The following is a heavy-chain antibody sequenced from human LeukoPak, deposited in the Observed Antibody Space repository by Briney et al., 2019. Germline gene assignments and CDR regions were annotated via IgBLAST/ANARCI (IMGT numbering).Heavy chain of an antibody. CDR3: ATSRWFGDPPSEYYYYMDV. Sequence: ASVKVSCKASGYTFTGYYMHWVRQAPGQGLEWMGWINPNSGGTNYAQKFQGRVTMTRDTSISTAYMELSSLRSEDTAVYYCATSRWFGDPPSEYYYYMDVWGKGTTVTVSS. CDR1: GYTFTGYY. D-gene: IGHD3-10*01. CDR2: INPNSGGT. V-gene: IGHV1-2*02. J-gene: IGHJ6*03.